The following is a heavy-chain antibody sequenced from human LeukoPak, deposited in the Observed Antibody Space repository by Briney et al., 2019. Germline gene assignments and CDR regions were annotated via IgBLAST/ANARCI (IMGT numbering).Heavy chain of an antibody. D-gene: IGHD3-22*01. V-gene: IGHV6-1*01. Sequence: SQTLSLTSAISGDSVSSNSAAWNWIRQSPSRGLEWLGRTYYRSKWYNDYAVSVKSRITINPDTSKNQFSLQLNSVTPKDTAVYYCARWAPSYGYSLYGMDVWGQGTTVTVSS. CDR1: GDSVSSNSAA. CDR3: ARWAPSYGYSLYGMDV. J-gene: IGHJ6*02. CDR2: TYYRSKWYN.